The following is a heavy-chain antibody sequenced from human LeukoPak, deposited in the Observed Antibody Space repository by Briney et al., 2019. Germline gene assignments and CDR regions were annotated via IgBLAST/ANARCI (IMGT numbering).Heavy chain of an antibody. Sequence: GGSLRLSCAASGFTFRSYGMHWVRQAPGKGLEYVSAISSNGGRTYYANSVKGRFTISRDNSRNTLYLQMGSLRAEDMAVYYCVKDYYDSSGPPYWGQGTLVTVSS. CDR1: GFTFRSYG. CDR2: ISSNGGRT. J-gene: IGHJ4*02. D-gene: IGHD3-22*01. V-gene: IGHV3-64*01. CDR3: VKDYYDSSGPPY.